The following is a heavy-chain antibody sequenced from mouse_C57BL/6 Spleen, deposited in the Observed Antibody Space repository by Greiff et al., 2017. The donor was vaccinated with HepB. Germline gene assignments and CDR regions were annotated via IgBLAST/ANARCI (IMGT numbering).Heavy chain of an antibody. V-gene: IGHV1-55*01. J-gene: IGHJ4*01. D-gene: IGHD1-1*01. Sequence: QVHVKQPGAELVKPGASVKMSCKASGYTFTSYWITWVKQRPGQGLEWIGDIYPGSGSTNYNEKFKSKATLTVDTSSSTAYMQLSSLTSEDSAVYYCARDGSSAYAMDYWGQGTSVTVSS. CDR1: GYTFTSYW. CDR3: ARDGSSAYAMDY. CDR2: IYPGSGST.